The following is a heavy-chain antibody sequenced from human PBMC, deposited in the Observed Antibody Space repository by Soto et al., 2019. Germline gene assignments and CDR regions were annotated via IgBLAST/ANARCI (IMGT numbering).Heavy chain of an antibody. Sequence: EVQLLESGGGLVQPGGSLRLSCAASGFTFSSHAMSWVRQAPGKGLEWVSVISESGVTTYYADSVKGRFTISRDISKNTLYLQMNSLRAEDTAVYYCAKMRNYDFWSGYYEYYHYGMDVWGQGTTVTVSS. CDR3: AKMRNYDFWSGYYEYYHYGMDV. CDR2: ISESGVTT. V-gene: IGHV3-23*01. CDR1: GFTFSSHA. J-gene: IGHJ6*02. D-gene: IGHD3-3*01.